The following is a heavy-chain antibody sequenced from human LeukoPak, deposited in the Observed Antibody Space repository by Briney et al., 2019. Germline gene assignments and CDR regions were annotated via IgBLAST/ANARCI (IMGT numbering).Heavy chain of an antibody. D-gene: IGHD3-9*01. J-gene: IGHJ4*02. CDR2: ISSSGNTI. Sequence: QPGGSLRLSCVASGFTFRSYEMNWVRQAPGKGLEWVSYISSSGNTIYYADSVKGRFTISRDNAKNSLYLQMNSLRAEDTAVYYCARVLDYDTLTGYPEPSFDYWDQGTLVTVSS. V-gene: IGHV3-48*03. CDR1: GFTFRSYE. CDR3: ARVLDYDTLTGYPEPSFDY.